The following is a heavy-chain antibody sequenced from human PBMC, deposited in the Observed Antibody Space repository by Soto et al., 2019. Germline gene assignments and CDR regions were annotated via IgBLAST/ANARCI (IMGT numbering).Heavy chain of an antibody. D-gene: IGHD6-19*01. Sequence: PSETLSLTCTVSGGSISSYYWSWIRQPAGKGLEWIGRIYTSGSTNYNPSLKSRVTMSVDTSKNQFSLKLSSVTAADTAVYYCARNGPAEYSSAWHYFDYWGQGTLVTVSS. CDR2: IYTSGST. CDR3: ARNGPAEYSSAWHYFDY. V-gene: IGHV4-4*07. CDR1: GGSISSYY. J-gene: IGHJ4*02.